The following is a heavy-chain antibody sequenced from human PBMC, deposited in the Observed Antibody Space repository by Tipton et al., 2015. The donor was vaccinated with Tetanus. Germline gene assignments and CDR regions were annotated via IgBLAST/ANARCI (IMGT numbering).Heavy chain of an antibody. D-gene: IGHD5-18*01. V-gene: IGHV4-4*07. CDR3: ARQKRGYSYGAFDY. CDR2: IYYSGST. CDR1: GGSITSNY. J-gene: IGHJ4*02. Sequence: TLSLTCTVSGGSITSNYWTWIRQPAGKGLEWIGRIYYSGSTDYNPSLKSRLAMSLDTSKNQFSLKLSSVTAADTAVYYCARQKRGYSYGAFDYWGQGTLVTVSS.